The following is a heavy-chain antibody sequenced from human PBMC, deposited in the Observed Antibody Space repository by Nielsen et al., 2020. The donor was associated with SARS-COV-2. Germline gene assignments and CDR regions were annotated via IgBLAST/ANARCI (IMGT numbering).Heavy chain of an antibody. J-gene: IGHJ6*02. CDR3: ARVADMGHYGMDV. D-gene: IGHD2-15*01. Sequence: GGSLRLSCAASGFTFSSYEMNWVRQAPGKGLEWVSVIGTSGGSTKHADSVKGRFTISRDNSKNTLYLQMNSLRAEDTAVYYCARVADMGHYGMDVWGQGTTVTVS. V-gene: IGHV3-23*01. CDR1: GFTFSSYE. CDR2: IGTSGGST.